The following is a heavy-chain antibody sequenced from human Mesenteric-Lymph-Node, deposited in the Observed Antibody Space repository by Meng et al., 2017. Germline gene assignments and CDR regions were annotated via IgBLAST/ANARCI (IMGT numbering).Heavy chain of an antibody. J-gene: IGHJ5*02. CDR1: GDSSSLRYY. V-gene: IGHV4-39*07. CDR3: ARDSYGDYVQGCFDP. CDR2: IDHAGTT. Sequence: SETLSLTCTVSGDSSSLRYYWGWIRQAPGKGLEWIGSIDHAGTTYYNPSLRRRATISVDTSKKYFSLKLNSVTAADTAVYFCARDSYGDYVQGCFDPWGHGTLVTVSS. D-gene: IGHD4-17*01.